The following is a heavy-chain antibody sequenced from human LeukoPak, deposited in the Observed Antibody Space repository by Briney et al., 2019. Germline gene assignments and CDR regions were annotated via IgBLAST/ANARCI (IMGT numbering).Heavy chain of an antibody. CDR3: AREGGIYCSGGSYYIDY. CDR1: GYTFTGYY. V-gene: IGHV1-2*02. D-gene: IGHD2-15*01. CDR2: IDPNSGGT. Sequence: GASVKVSCKASGYTFTGYYMHWVRQAPGQGLEWMGWIDPNSGGTNYAQKFQGRVTMTSDTSISTAYMELSRLRSDDTAVYYCAREGGIYCSGGSYYIDYWGQGTLVTVSS. J-gene: IGHJ4*02.